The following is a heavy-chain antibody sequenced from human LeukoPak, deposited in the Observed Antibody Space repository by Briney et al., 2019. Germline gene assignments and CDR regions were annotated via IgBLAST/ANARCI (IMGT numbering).Heavy chain of an antibody. CDR3: ARVALDYDFWSGYYKVNWFDP. CDR1: GYTFTSYG. V-gene: IGHV1-8*03. Sequence: PGASVKVSCKASGYTFTSYGISWVRQATGQGPEWMGWMNPNSGNTGYAQKFQGRVTITRNTSISTAYMELSSLRSEDTAVYYCARVALDYDFWSGYYKVNWFDPWGQGTLVTVSS. D-gene: IGHD3-3*01. J-gene: IGHJ5*02. CDR2: MNPNSGNT.